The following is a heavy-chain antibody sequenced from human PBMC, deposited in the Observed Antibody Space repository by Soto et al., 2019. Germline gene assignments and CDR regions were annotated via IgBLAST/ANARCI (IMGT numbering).Heavy chain of an antibody. D-gene: IGHD3-10*01. CDR3: AKEMSGYGSGSYYNGYYYYGMDV. CDR2: ISGSGGST. J-gene: IGHJ6*02. CDR1: GFTFSSYA. Sequence: PGGSLRLSCAASGFTFSSYAMSWVRQAPGKGLEWVSAISGSGGSTYYADSVKGRFTISGDNSKNTLYLQMNSLRAEDTAVYYCAKEMSGYGSGSYYNGYYYYGMDVWGQGTTVTGSS. V-gene: IGHV3-23*01.